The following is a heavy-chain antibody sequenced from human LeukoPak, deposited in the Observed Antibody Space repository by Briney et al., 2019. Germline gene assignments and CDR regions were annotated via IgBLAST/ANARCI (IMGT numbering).Heavy chain of an antibody. V-gene: IGHV4-39*07. D-gene: IGHD4-17*01. Sequence: PSETLSLTCTVSGGSISSSSYYWGWIRQPAGKGLEWLGRIYSSGSANYNPSLKSRVTMSVDTSKNQFSLKLRSVTAADTAVYYCARGTDGDYVDYWGQGTLVTVSS. CDR3: ARGTDGDYVDY. CDR1: GGSISSSSYY. CDR2: IYSSGSA. J-gene: IGHJ4*02.